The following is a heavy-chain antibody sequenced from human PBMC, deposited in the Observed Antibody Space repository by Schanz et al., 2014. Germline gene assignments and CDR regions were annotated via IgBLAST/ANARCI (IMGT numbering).Heavy chain of an antibody. CDR2: ISAQTGDT. J-gene: IGHJ3*01. V-gene: IGHV1-18*01. Sequence: QVQLVQSGAEVKKPGASVKVSCKASGYTFTAYGINWVRQAPGQGLEWIGWISAQTGDTRYAQKMQGRVTMTRDVSSTTAFLELRSLRSDDTALYYCATMWAYCTITTCHTLEPFDVWGQGTMVTVSS. CDR1: GYTFTAYG. CDR3: ATMWAYCTITTCHTLEPFDV. D-gene: IGHD2-2*01.